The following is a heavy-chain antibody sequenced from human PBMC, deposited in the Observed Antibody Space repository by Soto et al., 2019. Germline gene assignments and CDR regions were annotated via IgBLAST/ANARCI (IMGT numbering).Heavy chain of an antibody. V-gene: IGHV1-2*02. D-gene: IGHD1-7*01. Sequence: GASVKVSCKASGYIFTDYYVHWVLQSPGQGPEWMGWINPNTGGTNYAQRFQGRVTLTRDTSISTAYMELSSLRSDDTAVFYCARSGTGPTSLDSWGQGPLLTVSS. J-gene: IGHJ4*02. CDR1: GYIFTDYY. CDR3: ARSGTGPTSLDS. CDR2: INPNTGGT.